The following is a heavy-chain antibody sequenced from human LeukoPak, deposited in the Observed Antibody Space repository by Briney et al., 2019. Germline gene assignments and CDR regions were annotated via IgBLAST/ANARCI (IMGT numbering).Heavy chain of an antibody. V-gene: IGHV3-48*03. J-gene: IGHJ6*04. D-gene: IGHD3-10*02. CDR1: GFTFSSHG. CDR3: AELGITMIGGV. Sequence: GGSLRLSCAASGFTFSSHGINWVRQAPGKGLEWVAYISSSGSTIYYADSVKGRFTISRDNAKNSLYLQMNSLRAEDTAVYYCAELGITMIGGVWGKGTTVTISS. CDR2: ISSSGSTI.